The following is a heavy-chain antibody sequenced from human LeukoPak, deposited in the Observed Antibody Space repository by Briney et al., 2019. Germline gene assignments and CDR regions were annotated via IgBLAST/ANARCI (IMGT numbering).Heavy chain of an antibody. J-gene: IGHJ5*02. Sequence: SETLSLTCAVSGGSISSGGYSWSWIRQPPGKGLEWIGYIYHSGSTYYNPSLKSRVTISVDRSKNQFSLKLSSVTAADTAVYYCARDYGRGRFDPWGQGTLVTVSS. V-gene: IGHV4-30-2*01. CDR3: ARDYGRGRFDP. D-gene: IGHD1-14*01. CDR1: GGSISSGGYS. CDR2: IYHSGST.